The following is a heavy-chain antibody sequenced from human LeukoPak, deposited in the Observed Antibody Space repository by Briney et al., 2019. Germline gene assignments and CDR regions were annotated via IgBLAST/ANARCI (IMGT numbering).Heavy chain of an antibody. J-gene: IGHJ3*02. D-gene: IGHD2-15*01. CDR1: GFTFSSYA. CDR2: ISSNGGST. V-gene: IGHV3-64D*06. CDR3: VKGSIVVVVAAPRGDAFDI. Sequence: GGSLRLSCSASGFTFSSYAMHWVRQAPGKGLEYVSAISSNGGSTHYADSVKGRFTISRDNSKNTLYLQMSSLRAEDTAVYYCVKGSIVVVVAAPRGDAFDIWGQGTMVTVSS.